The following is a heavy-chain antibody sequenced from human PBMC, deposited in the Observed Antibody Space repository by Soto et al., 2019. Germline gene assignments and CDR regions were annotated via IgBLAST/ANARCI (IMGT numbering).Heavy chain of an antibody. CDR2: IYPGDSDT. V-gene: IGHV5-51*01. D-gene: IGHD6-13*01. Sequence: GASLKISCKGSGYSFASYWIGWVRQMPGKGLEWMGIIYPGDSDTRYSPSFQGQVTISADKSISTAYLQWSSLKASDTAMYYCARGSSSQYYYYYMDVWGKGTTVTVSS. CDR1: GYSFASYW. J-gene: IGHJ6*03. CDR3: ARGSSSQYYYYYMDV.